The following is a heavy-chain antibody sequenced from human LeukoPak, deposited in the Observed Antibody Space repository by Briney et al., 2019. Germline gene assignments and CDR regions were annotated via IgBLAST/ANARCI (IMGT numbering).Heavy chain of an antibody. Sequence: PGGSLRLSCEAYGFTLGDHWMTWVRQAPGKGLEWVAYIKQDGGAKDYVDSVKGRFTISRDNSKNSLYLQMNSLRAEDTAVYYCARGGWSLDYWGQGTLVTVSS. CDR1: GFTLGDHW. D-gene: IGHD6-19*01. CDR3: ARGGWSLDY. J-gene: IGHJ4*02. V-gene: IGHV3-7*04. CDR2: IKQDGGAK.